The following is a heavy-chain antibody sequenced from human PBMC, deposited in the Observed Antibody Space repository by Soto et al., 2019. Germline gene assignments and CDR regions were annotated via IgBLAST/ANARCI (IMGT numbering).Heavy chain of an antibody. CDR3: AKRPLSNTTCDC. V-gene: IGHV3-23*01. CDR2: ISGSGANT. CDR1: GFTFSNYA. D-gene: IGHD2-2*01. J-gene: IGHJ4*02. Sequence: PGGSLRLSCAASGFTFSNYAMSWFRRAPGKGLGWVSTISGSGANTFNTDSVKGRFTISRDNSKNTLYLQLRRLRVEDTAVYYCAKRPLSNTTCDCWGQGTLVTVSS.